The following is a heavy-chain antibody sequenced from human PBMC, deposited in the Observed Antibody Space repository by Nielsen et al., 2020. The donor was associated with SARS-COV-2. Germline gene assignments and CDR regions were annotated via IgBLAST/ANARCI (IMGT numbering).Heavy chain of an antibody. J-gene: IGHJ6*02. V-gene: IGHV3-9*01. Sequence: SLKISCAASGFTFDDYAMHWVRQAPGKGLEWVSGISWNSGSIGYADSVKGRFTISRDNAKNSLYLQMNSLRAEDTALYYCAKDPGGVDVWGQGTTVTVSS. CDR2: ISWNSGSI. CDR1: GFTFDDYA. CDR3: AKDPGGVDV.